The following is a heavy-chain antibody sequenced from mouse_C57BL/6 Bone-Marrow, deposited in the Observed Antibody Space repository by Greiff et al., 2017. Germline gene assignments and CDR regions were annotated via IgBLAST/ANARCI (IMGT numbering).Heavy chain of an antibody. CDR1: GYTFTSYW. D-gene: IGHD1-1*01. CDR3: EKDYYVSSPSWFAY. Sequence: QVQLQQPGAELVKPGASVKLSCKASGYTFTSYWMHWVKQRPGRGLEWIGRIDPNSGGTKYNEKFKSKATLTVDKPSSTAYMQLSSLTSEDSAVSYCEKDYYVSSPSWFAYWGQGTLVTVSA. V-gene: IGHV1-72*01. CDR2: IDPNSGGT. J-gene: IGHJ3*01.